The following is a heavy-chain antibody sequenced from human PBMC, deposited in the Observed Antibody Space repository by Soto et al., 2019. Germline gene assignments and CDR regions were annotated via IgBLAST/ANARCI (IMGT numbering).Heavy chain of an antibody. CDR3: ARAGAGDVDSSHDFSSFDA. D-gene: IGHD3-22*01. J-gene: IGHJ5*02. CDR2: ISYDGSTQ. V-gene: IGHV3-30*03. Sequence: QVQLVESGGGAVQPGRSLRLSCAASGFIFSVYGMHWVRQSPGKGLEWVAGISYDGSTQYYSDSVKGRLTISRDNSKNTLYLQMNSLRHEDTAVYYCARAGAGDVDSSHDFSSFDAWGQGTLVTVSS. CDR1: GFIFSVYG.